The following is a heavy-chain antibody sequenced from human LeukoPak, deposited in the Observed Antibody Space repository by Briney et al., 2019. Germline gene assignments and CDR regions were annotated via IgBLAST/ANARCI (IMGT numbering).Heavy chain of an antibody. J-gene: IGHJ4*02. CDR2: ISSSSSYI. CDR1: GFTFSSYS. CDR3: ARVWFGELSPSVADY. V-gene: IGHV3-21*01. D-gene: IGHD3-10*01. Sequence: GGSLRLSCAASGFTFSSYSMNWVRQAPGKGLEWVSSISSSSSYIYYADSVKGRFTISRDNAKNSLYLQMNSLRAEDTAVYYCARVWFGELSPSVADYWGQGTLVTVSS.